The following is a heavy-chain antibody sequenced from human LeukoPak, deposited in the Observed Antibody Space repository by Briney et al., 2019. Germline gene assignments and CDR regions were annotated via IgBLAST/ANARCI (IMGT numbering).Heavy chain of an antibody. J-gene: IGHJ4*02. D-gene: IGHD2-21*01. Sequence: GESLKISCKISGYKLTNNWIGWVCQVPGKGLEWMGLIYPGYSDAKYSPSFQGQVTISADKSISTAYLQWSGLKASDTAMYYCARSFRATYYIVTFEYWGQGTLVTVSS. V-gene: IGHV5-51*01. CDR2: IYPGYSDA. CDR3: ARSFRATYYIVTFEY. CDR1: GYKLTNNW.